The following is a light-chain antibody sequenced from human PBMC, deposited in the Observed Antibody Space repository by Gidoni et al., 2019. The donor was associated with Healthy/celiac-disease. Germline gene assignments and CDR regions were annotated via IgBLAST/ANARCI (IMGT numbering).Light chain of an antibody. V-gene: IGKV1-39*01. CDR3: QQSYSTHFT. CDR1: QSISSY. CDR2: AAS. J-gene: IGKJ3*01. Sequence: DIQMTQSPSSLSASVGDRVTITCRASQSISSYLNWYQQKPGKAPKLLIYAASSLQSGVPSRFSGSGSGTDFTLTISSLQPEDFATYYCQQSYSTHFTFXPXTKVDIK.